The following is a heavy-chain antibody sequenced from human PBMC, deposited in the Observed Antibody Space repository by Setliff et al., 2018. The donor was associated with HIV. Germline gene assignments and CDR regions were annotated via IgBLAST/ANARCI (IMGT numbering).Heavy chain of an antibody. J-gene: IGHJ4*02. CDR1: GGTFSSYA. Sequence: ASVKVSCKASGGTFSSYAINWVRQATGQGLEWMGWMNPNSGNTGYARKFQGRVTITRNTSISTVYMELSSLRSEDTAVYYCAREMAVAGRGFDYWGQGTLVTVSS. CDR3: AREMAVAGRGFDY. V-gene: IGHV1-8*03. D-gene: IGHD6-19*01. CDR2: MNPNSGNT.